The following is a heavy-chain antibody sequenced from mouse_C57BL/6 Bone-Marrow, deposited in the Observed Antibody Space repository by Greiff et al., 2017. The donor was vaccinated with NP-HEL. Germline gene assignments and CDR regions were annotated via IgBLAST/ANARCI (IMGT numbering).Heavy chain of an antibody. J-gene: IGHJ2*01. V-gene: IGHV1-55*01. CDR3: ARSRYYGSSFFDY. CDR2: IYPGSGST. Sequence: VQLQQPGAELVKPGASVKMSCKASGYTFTSYWITWVKQRPGQGLEWIGDIYPGSGSTNYNEKFKSKATLTVDTSSSTAYMQLSSLTSEDSAVYYCARSRYYGSSFFDYWGQGTTPTVSS. CDR1: GYTFTSYW. D-gene: IGHD1-1*01.